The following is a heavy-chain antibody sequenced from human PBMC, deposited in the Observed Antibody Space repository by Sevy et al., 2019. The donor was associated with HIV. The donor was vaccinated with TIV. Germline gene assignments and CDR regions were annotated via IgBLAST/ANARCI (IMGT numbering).Heavy chain of an antibody. V-gene: IGHV4-39*01. Sequence: SETLSLTCTVSGGSISSSSYYWGWIRQPPGKGLEWIASIYYGGGTYDNPSLKRRVTISVDTSKNQFSLKLSSVTAADTAVYYCARHGASMVRGVTQNCFDPWGQGTLVTVSS. D-gene: IGHD3-10*01. J-gene: IGHJ5*02. CDR1: GGSISSSSYY. CDR2: IYYGGGT. CDR3: ARHGASMVRGVTQNCFDP.